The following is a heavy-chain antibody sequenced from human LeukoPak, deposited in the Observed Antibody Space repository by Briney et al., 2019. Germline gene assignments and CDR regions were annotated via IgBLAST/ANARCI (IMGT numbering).Heavy chain of an antibody. Sequence: SVQVSCTASGGTFSSYAISWVRQAPGQGLEWMGGIIPIFGTANYAQKFQGRVTITADESTSTAYMELSSLRSEDTAVYYCARSTRTRSSSSGRYMDVWGKGTTVTVSS. J-gene: IGHJ6*03. D-gene: IGHD6-6*01. CDR1: GGTFSSYA. CDR2: IIPIFGTA. V-gene: IGHV1-69*13. CDR3: ARSTRTRSSSSGRYMDV.